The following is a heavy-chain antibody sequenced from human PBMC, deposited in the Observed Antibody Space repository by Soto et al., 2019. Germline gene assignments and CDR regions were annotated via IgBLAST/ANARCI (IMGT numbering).Heavy chain of an antibody. V-gene: IGHV5-51*01. J-gene: IGHJ6*03. CDR3: ARLATYDFWSGYDYYYMDV. D-gene: IGHD3-3*01. CDR1: GYSFTSYW. Sequence: PGESLKISCKGSGYSFTSYWIGWVRQMPGKGLEWMGIIYPGDSDTRYSPSFQGQVTISADKSISTAYLQWSSLKASDTAMYYCARLATYDFWSGYDYYYMDVWGKGTTVTVSS. CDR2: IYPGDSDT.